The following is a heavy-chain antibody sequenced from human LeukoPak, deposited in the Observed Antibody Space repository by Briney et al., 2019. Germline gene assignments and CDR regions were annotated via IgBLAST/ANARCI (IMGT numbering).Heavy chain of an antibody. CDR2: IYTSGST. CDR1: GGSISSGSYY. D-gene: IGHD3-22*01. Sequence: SETLSLTCTVSGGSISSGSYYWSWIRQPAGKGLEWIGRIYTSGSTNYNPSLKSRVTMSVDTSKNQFSLKLSSVTAADTAVYYCARGGPYYDSSGLYDYWGQGTLVTVSS. J-gene: IGHJ4*02. V-gene: IGHV4-61*02. CDR3: ARGGPYYDSSGLYDY.